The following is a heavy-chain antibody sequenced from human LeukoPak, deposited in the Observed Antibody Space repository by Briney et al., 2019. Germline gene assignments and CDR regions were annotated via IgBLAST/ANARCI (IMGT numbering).Heavy chain of an antibody. Sequence: ASVKVSCKVSGYTLTELSMHWVRQAPGKGLEWMGGFDPEDGETIYAQKFQGRVTMTEDTSTDTAYLELSSLRSEDTAVYYCATGRGECCGGSCYSGVDYMDVWGKGTTVTVSS. V-gene: IGHV1-24*01. CDR2: FDPEDGET. J-gene: IGHJ6*03. CDR3: ATGRGECCGGSCYSGVDYMDV. D-gene: IGHD2-15*01. CDR1: GYTLTELS.